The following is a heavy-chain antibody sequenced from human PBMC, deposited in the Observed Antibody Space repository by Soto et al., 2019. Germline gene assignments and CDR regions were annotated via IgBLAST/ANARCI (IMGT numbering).Heavy chain of an antibody. J-gene: IGHJ4*02. V-gene: IGHV1-18*01. CDR1: GYTFTSYG. CDR3: ARETYDILTGYYHYYFDY. D-gene: IGHD3-9*01. CDR2: ISAYNGNT. Sequence: ASVKVSCKASGYTFTSYGISWVRQAPGQGLEWMGWISAYNGNTNYAQKLQGRVTMTTDTSTSTAYMELRSLRSDDTAVYYCARETYDILTGYYHYYFDYWGQGTLVTVSS.